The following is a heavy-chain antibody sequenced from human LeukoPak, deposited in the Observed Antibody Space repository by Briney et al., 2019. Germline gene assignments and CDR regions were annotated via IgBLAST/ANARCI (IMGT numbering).Heavy chain of an antibody. Sequence: QTGGSLRLSCAASGFALSSHWMTWVRQVPGRGPEWVANVNRDGSETYYLGSVKGRFTISKDNAKNSLYLQMNSLRAEDTALYHCARNNGMDVWGQGTTVIVSS. CDR3: ARNNGMDV. CDR2: VNRDGSET. J-gene: IGHJ6*02. V-gene: IGHV3-7*03. CDR1: GFALSSHW.